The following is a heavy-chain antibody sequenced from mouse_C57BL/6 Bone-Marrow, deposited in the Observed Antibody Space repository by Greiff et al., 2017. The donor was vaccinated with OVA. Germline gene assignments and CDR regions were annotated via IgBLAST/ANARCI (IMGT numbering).Heavy chain of an antibody. CDR2: IHPNSGST. CDR1: GYSFTSYW. J-gene: IGHJ2*01. CDR3: ARTFITTVVATYDYDY. Sequence: QVQLQQPGAELVKPGASVKLSCKASGYSFTSYWMHWVKQRPGQGLEWIGMIHPNSGSTNYNEKFKSKATLTVDKSSSTAYIQLSSLTSEDSAVYYCARTFITTVVATYDYDYWGQGTTLTVSS. D-gene: IGHD1-1*01. V-gene: IGHV1-64*01.